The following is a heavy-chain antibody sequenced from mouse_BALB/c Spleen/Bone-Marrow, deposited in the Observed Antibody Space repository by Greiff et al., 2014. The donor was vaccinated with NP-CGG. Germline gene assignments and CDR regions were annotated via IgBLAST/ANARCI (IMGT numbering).Heavy chain of an antibody. V-gene: IGHV14-3*02. CDR1: GFNIKDTY. Sequence: EVQLQQSGAEFVKPGASVKLSCTASGFNIKDTYMHWVKRRPEQGLEWIGRIDPANGNTKYDPKFQGKATITADTSSNTAYLQLSIRTSEDAAVYYCARADGYYAWFAYWGQGTLVTVSA. J-gene: IGHJ3*01. CDR2: IDPANGNT. CDR3: ARADGYYAWFAY. D-gene: IGHD2-3*01.